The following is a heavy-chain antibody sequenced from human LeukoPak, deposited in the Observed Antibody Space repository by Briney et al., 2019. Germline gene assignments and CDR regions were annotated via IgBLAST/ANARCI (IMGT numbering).Heavy chain of an antibody. J-gene: IGHJ6*02. V-gene: IGHV4-4*02. CDR3: ARGRGMGSGSYYNFPFYYYYYGMDV. Sequence: PSGTLSLTCAVSGGSISSSNWWSWVRQPPGKGLEWIGEIYHSGSTNYNPSLKSRVTISVDTSKNQFSLKLSSVTAADTAVYYCARGRGMGSGSYYNFPFYYYYYGMDVWGQGTTVTVSS. CDR1: GGSISSSNW. CDR2: IYHSGST. D-gene: IGHD3-10*01.